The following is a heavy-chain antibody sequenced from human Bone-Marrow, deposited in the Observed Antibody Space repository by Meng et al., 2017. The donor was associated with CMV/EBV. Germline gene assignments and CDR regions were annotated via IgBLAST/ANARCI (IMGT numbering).Heavy chain of an antibody. CDR3: ARDDPYRYFDY. V-gene: IGHV1-69*04. CDR2: IIPILGIA. Sequence: SVKVSCKASGGTFSSYTISWVRQAPGQGLEWMGRIIPILGIANHAQKFQGRVTITADKSTSTAYMELSSLRSEDTAVYYCARDDPYRYFDYWGQGTLVTVSS. CDR1: GGTFSSYT. D-gene: IGHD3-16*02. J-gene: IGHJ4*02.